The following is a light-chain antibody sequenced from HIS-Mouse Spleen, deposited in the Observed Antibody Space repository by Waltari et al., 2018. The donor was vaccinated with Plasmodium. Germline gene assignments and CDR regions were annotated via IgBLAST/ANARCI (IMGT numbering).Light chain of an antibody. V-gene: IGKV3-11*01. J-gene: IGKJ5*01. CDR3: QQHSNWPST. Sequence: EIVLTQSPATLSVSPGERATLSCRASQSVSSYLAWYQQKPGQAPRLLIYDASNRATGIPARFSGSGSETDFTLTISSLEPEDFALYYCQQHSNWPSTFGQGTRVEIK. CDR2: DAS. CDR1: QSVSSY.